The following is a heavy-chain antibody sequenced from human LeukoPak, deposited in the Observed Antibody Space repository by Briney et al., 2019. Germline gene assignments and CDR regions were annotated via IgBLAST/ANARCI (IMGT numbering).Heavy chain of an antibody. D-gene: IGHD6-13*01. J-gene: IGHJ4*02. CDR1: GGSISSGGYY. CDR3: ARGSIAAAGTLSGKDY. V-gene: IGHV4-31*03. CDR2: IYYSGST. Sequence: SETLSLTCSVSGGSISSGGYYWSWIRQHPGKGLEWIGYIYYSGSTYYNPSLKSRVTISVDTSKNQFSLKLSSVTAADTAVYYCARGSIAAAGTLSGKDYWGQGTLVTVSS.